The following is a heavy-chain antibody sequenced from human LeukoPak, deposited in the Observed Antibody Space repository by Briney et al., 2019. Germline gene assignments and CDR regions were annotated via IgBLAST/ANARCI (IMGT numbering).Heavy chain of an antibody. J-gene: IGHJ6*03. Sequence: SETLSLTCTVSGGSISSYYWSWIRQPPGKGLEWIGYIYTSGSTSYNPSLKSRVTISVDTSKNQFSLKLSSVTAADTAVYYCARLSYYYYYYMDVWGKGTTVTVSS. CDR2: IYTSGST. CDR3: ARLSYYYYYYMDV. V-gene: IGHV4-4*09. CDR1: GGSISSYY.